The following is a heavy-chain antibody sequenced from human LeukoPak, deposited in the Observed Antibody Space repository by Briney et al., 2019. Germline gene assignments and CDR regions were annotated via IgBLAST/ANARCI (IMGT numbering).Heavy chain of an antibody. CDR3: ARIPTMVRGVSY. CDR1: GYTFTGYY. V-gene: IGHV1-2*02. Sequence: ASVKVSCKASGYTFTGYYMHWVRQAPGQGREWMGWINPNSGGTNYVQKFQGRVTMTRDTSISTAYMELSRLRSDDTAVYYCARIPTMVRGVSYWGQGTLVTVSS. J-gene: IGHJ4*02. D-gene: IGHD3-10*01. CDR2: INPNSGGT.